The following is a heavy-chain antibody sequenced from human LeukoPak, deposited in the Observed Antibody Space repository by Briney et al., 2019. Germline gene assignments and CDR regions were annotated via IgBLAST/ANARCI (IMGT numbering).Heavy chain of an antibody. CDR2: INNSGST. CDR1: GGSFSGYY. Sequence: PSETLSLTCAVYGGSFSGYYWSWIRQPPGKGLEWLGEINNSGSTNYNPSLKSRVTISVDTSKNQFSLKLSSVTAADTAVYYCASGEVAVPADTDLTSGMDVWGQGTTVTVSS. CDR3: ASGEVAVPADTDLTSGMDV. D-gene: IGHD2-2*01. J-gene: IGHJ6*02. V-gene: IGHV4-34*01.